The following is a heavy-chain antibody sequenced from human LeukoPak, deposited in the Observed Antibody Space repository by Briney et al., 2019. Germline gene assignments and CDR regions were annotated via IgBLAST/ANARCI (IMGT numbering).Heavy chain of an antibody. J-gene: IGHJ4*02. Sequence: GASVKLSCTASGYTFTSYGISWVRQAPGQGLEWMGWISAYNGNTNYAQKLQGRVTMSTDTSTSTAYMELRSLRSDDTAVYYCARDVPQWLLHEKVFDYWGQGTLVTVSS. CDR2: ISAYNGNT. D-gene: IGHD6-19*01. V-gene: IGHV1-18*04. CDR1: GYTFTSYG. CDR3: ARDVPQWLLHEKVFDY.